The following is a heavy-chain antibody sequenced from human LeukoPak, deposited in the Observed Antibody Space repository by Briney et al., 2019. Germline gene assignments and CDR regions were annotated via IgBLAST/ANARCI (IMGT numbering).Heavy chain of an antibody. Sequence: GKSLKISCKGSGYSLTSYWIGWVRQIPGKGLEGMGIIYPGDSDTRYSPSFQGQVTISADKSISTAYLQWSSLKASDTAMYYCARRIVVVPAAMDYFDYWGQGTLVTVSS. CDR1: GYSLTSYW. CDR2: IYPGDSDT. V-gene: IGHV5-51*01. D-gene: IGHD2-2*01. J-gene: IGHJ4*02. CDR3: ARRIVVVPAAMDYFDY.